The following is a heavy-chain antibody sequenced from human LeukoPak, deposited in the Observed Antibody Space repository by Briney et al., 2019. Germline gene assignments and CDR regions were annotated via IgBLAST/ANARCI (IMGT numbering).Heavy chain of an antibody. V-gene: IGHV1-8*02. CDR3: ARGVGDRLLRYFDWLSTRGWFDP. D-gene: IGHD3-9*01. CDR2: MNPNSGNT. J-gene: IGHJ5*02. CDR1: GGTFSSYA. Sequence: EASVKVSCKASGGTFSSYAISWVRQATGQGLEWMGWMNPNSGNTGYAQKFQGRVTMTRNTSISTAYMELSSLRSEDTAVYYCARGVGDRLLRYFDWLSTRGWFDPWGQGTLATVSS.